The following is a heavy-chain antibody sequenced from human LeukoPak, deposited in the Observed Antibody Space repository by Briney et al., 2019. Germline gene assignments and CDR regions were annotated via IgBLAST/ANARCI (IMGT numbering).Heavy chain of an antibody. Sequence: GAAVKVSCKAAGYTFTSYGISWVRQAPGQGLELMGLISAYNGNTNYAQKLQGRVTMPTDTSKSTAYMEMRSLRSDDTAVYYCARGNLYYASSGYYYGLDYWGQGTMVTVSS. CDR1: GYTFTSYG. V-gene: IGHV1-18*01. D-gene: IGHD3-22*01. CDR3: ARGNLYYASSGYYYGLDY. CDR2: ISAYNGNT. J-gene: IGHJ4*02.